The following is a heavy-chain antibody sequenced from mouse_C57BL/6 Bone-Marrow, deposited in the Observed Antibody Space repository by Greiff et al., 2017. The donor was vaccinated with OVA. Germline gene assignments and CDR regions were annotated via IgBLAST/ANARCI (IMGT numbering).Heavy chain of an antibody. Sequence: VQLQQPGAELVKPGASVKMSCMASGYTFTSYWITWVKQRPGQGLEWIGDIYPGSGSTNYNEKFKSKATLTVDTSSSTAYMQLSSLTSEDSAVYYCARRPFYSNYDYWGQGTTLTVSS. V-gene: IGHV1-55*01. CDR3: ARRPFYSNYDY. J-gene: IGHJ2*01. D-gene: IGHD2-5*01. CDR1: GYTFTSYW. CDR2: IYPGSGST.